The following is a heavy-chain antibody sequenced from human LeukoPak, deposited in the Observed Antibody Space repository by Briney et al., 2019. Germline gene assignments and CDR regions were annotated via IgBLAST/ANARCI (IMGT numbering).Heavy chain of an antibody. J-gene: IGHJ4*02. D-gene: IGHD2-2*01. CDR2: IYYSGST. Sequence: SETLSLTCTVSGGSISSYYWSWIRQPPGKGLEWIGYIYYSGSTYYNPSLKSRVTISVDTSKNQFSQKLSSVTAADTAVYYCARGAVPAAFDYWGQGTLVTVSS. CDR1: GGSISSYY. V-gene: IGHV4-59*08. CDR3: ARGAVPAAFDY.